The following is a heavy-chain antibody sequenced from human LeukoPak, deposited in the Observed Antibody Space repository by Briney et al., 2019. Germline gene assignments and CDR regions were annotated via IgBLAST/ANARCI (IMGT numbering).Heavy chain of an antibody. CDR1: GFTFSDHY. J-gene: IGHJ4*02. D-gene: IGHD6-19*01. CDR3: ARDVRYSSGY. V-gene: IGHV3-11*01. CDR2: IGSSGSTI. Sequence: GGSLRLSCAASGFTFSDHYMSWIRQAPGKGLEWVSYIGSSGSTIYYADSVKGRFTISRDNAKNSVFLQMNSLRVEDTAVYYCARDVRYSSGYWGQGTLVTVSS.